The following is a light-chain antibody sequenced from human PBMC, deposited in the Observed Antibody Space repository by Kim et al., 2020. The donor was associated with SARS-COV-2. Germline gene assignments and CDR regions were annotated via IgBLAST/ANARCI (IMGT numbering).Light chain of an antibody. J-gene: IGLJ3*02. Sequence: YNYVAWCQQHPGKAPKLLIFHVSKRPSGFSSRFSGSKSANTASLTISGLQAEDEADYYCSSFTTSDAWVFGGGTKVTVL. CDR3: SSFTTSDAWV. CDR1: YNY. CDR2: HVS. V-gene: IGLV2-14*04.